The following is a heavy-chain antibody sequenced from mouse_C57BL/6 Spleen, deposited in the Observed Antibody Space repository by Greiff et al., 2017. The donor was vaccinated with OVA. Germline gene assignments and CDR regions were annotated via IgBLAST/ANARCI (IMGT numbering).Heavy chain of an antibody. V-gene: IGHV1-82*01. CDR1: GYASSSSW. CDR2: IYPGDGDT. D-gene: IGHD1-1*01. CDR3: ARGYYGSSYAMDY. Sequence: QVQLQQSGPELVKPGASVKISCKASGYASSSSWMNWVKQRPGKGLEWIGRIYPGDGDTNYNGKFKGKATLTADKSSSTAYMQLSSLTSEDSAVYFCARGYYGSSYAMDYWGQGTSVTVSS. J-gene: IGHJ4*01.